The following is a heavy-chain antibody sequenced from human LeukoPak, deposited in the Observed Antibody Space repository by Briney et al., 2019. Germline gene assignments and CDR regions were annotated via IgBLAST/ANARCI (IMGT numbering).Heavy chain of an antibody. D-gene: IGHD3-9*01. J-gene: IGHJ4*02. CDR2: INPNSGGT. Sequence: ASVKVSCKASGYTFTSYDINWVRQAPGQGLEWMGWINPNSGGTNYAQKFQGRVTMTRGTSISTAYMELSRLRSDDTAVYYCARCSSYLYYDILTGYSHFDYWGQGTLVTVSS. CDR3: ARCSSYLYYDILTGYSHFDY. CDR1: GYTFTSYD. V-gene: IGHV1-2*02.